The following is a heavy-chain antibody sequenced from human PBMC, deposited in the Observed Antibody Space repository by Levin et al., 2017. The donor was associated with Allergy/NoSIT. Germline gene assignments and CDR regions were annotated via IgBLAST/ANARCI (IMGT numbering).Heavy chain of an antibody. J-gene: IGHJ2*01. CDR2: IWYDGSNK. D-gene: IGHD2-21*02. V-gene: IGHV3-33*01. CDR1: GFTFSSYG. CDR3: ARDGGCGGDCYPQLHWYFDR. Sequence: PGGSLRLSCAASGFTFSSYGMHWVRQAPGKGLEWVAVIWYDGSNKYYADSVKGRFTISRDNSKNTLYLQMNSLRAEDTAVYYCARDGGCGGDCYPQLHWYFDRWGRGTLVTVSS.